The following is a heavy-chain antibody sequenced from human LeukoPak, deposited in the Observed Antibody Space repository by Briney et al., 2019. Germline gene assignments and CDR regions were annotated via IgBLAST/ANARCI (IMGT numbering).Heavy chain of an antibody. J-gene: IGHJ5*02. CDR2: IYTSGST. CDR3: ARGIVVVPAAVDNWFDP. CDR1: GGSISSYY. Sequence: SETLSLTCTVSGGSISSYYWSWIRQPAGKGLEWIGRIYTSGSTNYNPSLKSRVTMSVDTSKNQFSLKLSSVTAADTAVYYCARGIVVVPAAVDNWFDPWGQGTLATVSS. D-gene: IGHD2-2*01. V-gene: IGHV4-4*07.